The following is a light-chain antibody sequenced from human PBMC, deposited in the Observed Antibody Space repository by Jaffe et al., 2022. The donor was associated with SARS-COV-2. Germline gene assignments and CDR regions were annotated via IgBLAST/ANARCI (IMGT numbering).Light chain of an antibody. Sequence: EIVLTQSPGTLSLSPGDRAALSCRASQSVRSSYLTWYQQKPGQAPRLLIYGAFRKATGIPDRFSGSGSGTDFTLTISRLEPEDFAVYYCQQYGSSPITFGQGTRLEIK. CDR1: QSVRSSY. CDR2: GAF. CDR3: QQYGSSPIT. V-gene: IGKV3-20*01. J-gene: IGKJ5*01.